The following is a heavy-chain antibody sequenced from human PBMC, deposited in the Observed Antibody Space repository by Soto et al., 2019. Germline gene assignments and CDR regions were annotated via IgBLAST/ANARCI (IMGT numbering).Heavy chain of an antibody. V-gene: IGHV4-30-4*01. J-gene: IGHJ4*02. D-gene: IGHD3-22*01. CDR1: GGSISSGDYY. CDR3: ARDRDSSGFLFDY. Sequence: SETLSLTCTVSGGSISSGDYYWSWIRQPPGKGLEWIGYIYYSGSTYYNPSLKSRVTISVDTSKNQFSLKLSSVTAADTAVYYCARDRDSSGFLFDYWGQGTLGTVSA. CDR2: IYYSGST.